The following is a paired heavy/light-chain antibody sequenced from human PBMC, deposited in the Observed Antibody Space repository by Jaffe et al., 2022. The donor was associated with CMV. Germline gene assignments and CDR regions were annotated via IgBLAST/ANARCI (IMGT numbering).Heavy chain of an antibody. CDR3: ARHPIIAPGGIFPFDY. D-gene: IGHD6-13*01. Sequence: EVQLVQSGTEVKKPGESLRISCKGSGYSFTNYWITWVRQMPGKGLEWMGMIDPTDSYTNYSPSFQGHVTISADKSITTAYLQWSSLKASDTAMYYCARHPIIAPGGIFPFDYWGLGTLVTVSS. J-gene: IGHJ4*02. V-gene: IGHV5-10-1*03. CDR1: GYSFTNYW. CDR2: IDPTDSYT.
Light chain of an antibody. CDR2: GAS. J-gene: IGKJ4*01. V-gene: IGKV3-15*01. CDR3: LQYNDWPLGLT. CDR1: QSVRSN. Sequence: EIVLTQSPATLSVSPGERATLSCRASQSVRSNLAWYQQKPGQAPRLLIYGASTRATDIPARFSGSGSGTDFTLTISSLQSEDFAVYYCLQYNDWPLGLTFGGGTKVEVK.